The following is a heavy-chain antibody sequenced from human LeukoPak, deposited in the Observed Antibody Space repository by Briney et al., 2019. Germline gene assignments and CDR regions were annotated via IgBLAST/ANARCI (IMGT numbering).Heavy chain of an antibody. Sequence: GGSLRLSCAASGFTFSRYSMNWVRQTPGKGLEWVAAISDGGGATYYADSVKGRFTISRDDSTNTVYLQMNSLRAEDTAVYYCAISGLGFGEFRGLDYWGQGTLVTVSS. D-gene: IGHD3-10*01. CDR2: ISDGGGAT. CDR3: AISGLGFGEFRGLDY. V-gene: IGHV3-23*01. CDR1: GFTFSRYS. J-gene: IGHJ4*02.